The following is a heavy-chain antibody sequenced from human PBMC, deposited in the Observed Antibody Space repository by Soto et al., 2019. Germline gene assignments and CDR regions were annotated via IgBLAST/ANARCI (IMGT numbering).Heavy chain of an antibody. CDR1: TFTFSSYA. J-gene: IGHJ4*02. Sequence: QLLESGGGLVQPGGSLRLSCAASTFTFSSYAMSWVRQAPGKGLEWVSAITGSGGTTYYADSVKGRFTISRDNSKSTLYLQMNCLRAEDTAVYYCVGSAAMPLLDYWGQGTLVTVSS. CDR3: VGSAAMPLLDY. V-gene: IGHV3-23*01. CDR2: ITGSGGTT. D-gene: IGHD2-2*01.